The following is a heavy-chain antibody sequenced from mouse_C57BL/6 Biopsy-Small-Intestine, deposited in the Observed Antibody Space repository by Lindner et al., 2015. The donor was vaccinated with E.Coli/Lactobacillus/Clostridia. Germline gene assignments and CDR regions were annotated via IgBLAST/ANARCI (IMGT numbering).Heavy chain of an antibody. CDR2: IDPANGNT. CDR3: ARCYGDYDYAMDY. V-gene: IGHV14-3*01. D-gene: IGHD2-13*01. J-gene: IGHJ4*01. CDR1: GFNIKDDY. Sequence: VQLQESGAELVRPGASVKLSCTASGFNIKDDYMHWVKQRPEQGLEWIGRIDPANGNTKYAPKFQDKATITADTSSNTAYLQLSSLTSEDTAVYYCARCYGDYDYAMDYWGRRNLSHRLL.